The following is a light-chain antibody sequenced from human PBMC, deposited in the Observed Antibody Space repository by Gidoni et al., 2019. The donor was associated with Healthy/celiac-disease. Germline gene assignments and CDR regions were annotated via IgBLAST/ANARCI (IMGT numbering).Light chain of an antibody. CDR1: NIGSKS. CDR2: DDS. CDR3: QVWDSSSDHVV. Sequence: VLAQPPEVAVAPGKTARITCGGNNIGSKSVQWYQQKPGQAPVLVVYDDSDRPSGIPERFSGSNSGNTATLTISRVEAGDEADYYCQVWDSSSDHVVFGGGTKLTVL. V-gene: IGLV3-21*03. J-gene: IGLJ2*01.